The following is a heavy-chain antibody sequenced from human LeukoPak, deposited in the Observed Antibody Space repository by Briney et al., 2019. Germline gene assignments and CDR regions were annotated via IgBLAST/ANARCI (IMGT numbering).Heavy chain of an antibody. CDR1: GASISSGSYY. D-gene: IGHD1-1*01. J-gene: IGHJ6*03. V-gene: IGHV4-61*02. CDR3: ARTTPGYYYYYMDV. CDR2: IDTSGNT. Sequence: ASQTLSLTCTVSGASISSGSYYWSWIRQPAGKGLEWIGRIDTSGNTKYNPSLKSGVTMSVDTSKNQFSLKLSSVTAADTAVYYCARTTPGYYYYYMDVWGKGTTVTVSS.